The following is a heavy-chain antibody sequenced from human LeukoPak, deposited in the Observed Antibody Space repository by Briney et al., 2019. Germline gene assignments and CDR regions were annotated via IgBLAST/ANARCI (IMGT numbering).Heavy chain of an antibody. J-gene: IGHJ6*03. CDR3: ARDEGTQIRGSGYYMDV. D-gene: IGHD1-7*01. V-gene: IGHV4-38-2*02. CDR2: IYHTGTT. CDR1: GNSISSGYY. Sequence: PSETLSLTCTVSGNSISSGYYWGWIRQPPGKGLEWIGIIYHTGTTYYNSSLKSRVTISVDTSKNQFSLKLNFVTAADTAVYYCARDEGTQIRGSGYYMDVWGKGTTVTVSS.